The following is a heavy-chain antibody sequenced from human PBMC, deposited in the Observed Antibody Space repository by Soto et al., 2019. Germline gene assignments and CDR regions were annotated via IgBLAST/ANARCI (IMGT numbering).Heavy chain of an antibody. Sequence: ASVKVSCKASGGTFSSYTISWVRQAPGQGLEWMGRIIPILGIANYAQKFQGRVTITADKSTSTAYMELSSLRSEDTAVYYCAIKVIAAAGIDYWGQGTLVTVSS. V-gene: IGHV1-69*02. J-gene: IGHJ4*02. CDR1: GGTFSSYT. CDR2: IIPILGIA. D-gene: IGHD6-13*01. CDR3: AIKVIAAAGIDY.